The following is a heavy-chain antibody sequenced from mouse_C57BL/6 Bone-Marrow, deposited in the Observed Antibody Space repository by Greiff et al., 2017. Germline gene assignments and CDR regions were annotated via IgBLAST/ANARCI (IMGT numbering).Heavy chain of an antibody. D-gene: IGHD1-1*01. J-gene: IGHJ1*03. Sequence: QVQLQQSGPELVKPGASVKLSCKASGYTFTSYDINWVKPRPGQGLEWIGWIYPRDGSTKYNEKFKGTATLTVDTSSSTAYMELHRLTSEDSAVYFCARLEFDGSSGDWYFDVWGTGTTVTVAS. V-gene: IGHV1-85*01. CDR2: IYPRDGST. CDR3: ARLEFDGSSGDWYFDV. CDR1: GYTFTSYD.